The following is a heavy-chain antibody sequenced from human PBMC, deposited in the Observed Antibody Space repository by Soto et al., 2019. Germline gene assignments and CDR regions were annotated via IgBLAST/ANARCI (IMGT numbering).Heavy chain of an antibody. J-gene: IGHJ6*03. CDR1: GFTLRGYA. V-gene: IGHV3-64*01. Sequence: EVQLAESGGGLAQPGGSLRLSCAASGFTLRGYAMDWVRQAPGKGLEYVSGISSNGLGTYYANSVQGRFTISRDNSKNTVYLQMGSLRPEDMAVYYCSRRARPDFYYMDVWGKGPTVTVSS. D-gene: IGHD6-6*01. CDR2: ISSNGLGT. CDR3: SRRARPDFYYMDV.